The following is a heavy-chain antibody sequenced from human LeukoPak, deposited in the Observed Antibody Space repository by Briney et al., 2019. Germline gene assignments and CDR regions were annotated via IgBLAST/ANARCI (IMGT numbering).Heavy chain of an antibody. CDR3: AKATRYDRSQFDY. V-gene: IGHV3-30*02. Sequence: GGPLRLSCAASGFIFSRYSMNWVRQAPGKGLEWVAFTKFDGNNKYYADSVKGRFTISRDNYKKTLYLQMNSLRSDDTAVYYCAKATRYDRSQFDYWGQGTLVTVSS. CDR2: TKFDGNNK. J-gene: IGHJ4*02. D-gene: IGHD3-22*01. CDR1: GFIFSRYS.